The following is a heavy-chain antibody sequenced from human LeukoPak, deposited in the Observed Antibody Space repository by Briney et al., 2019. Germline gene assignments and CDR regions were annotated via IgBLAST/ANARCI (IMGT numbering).Heavy chain of an antibody. CDR2: IYTSGST. J-gene: IGHJ4*02. D-gene: IGHD3-22*01. Sequence: KPSETLSLTCTVSGGSISSYYWSWIRQPAGKGLEWIGRIYTSGSTNYNPSLKSRVTMSVDTSKNQFSLKLSSVTAADTAVYYCARLIYDSSGYYSEGFDYWGQGTLVTVSS. CDR1: GGSISSYY. CDR3: ARLIYDSSGYYSEGFDY. V-gene: IGHV4-4*07.